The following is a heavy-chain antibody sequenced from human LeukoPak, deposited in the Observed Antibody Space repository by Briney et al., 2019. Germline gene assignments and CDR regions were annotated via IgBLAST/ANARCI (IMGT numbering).Heavy chain of an antibody. V-gene: IGHV1-46*01. CDR2: INPSSGST. D-gene: IGHD1-26*01. Sequence: ASVKVSCKASGGTFSSYAISWVRQAPGQGLEWMEIINPSSGSTTYAQKFQGRVTMTRDTSTSTVYMELSSLRSEDTAMYYCARDEGSLLGAFAIWGQGTMVTVSS. CDR3: ARDEGSLLGAFAI. J-gene: IGHJ3*02. CDR1: GGTFSSYA.